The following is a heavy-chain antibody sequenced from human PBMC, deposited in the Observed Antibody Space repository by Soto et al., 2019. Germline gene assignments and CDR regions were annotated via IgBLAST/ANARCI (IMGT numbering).Heavy chain of an antibody. CDR3: ARWFGDPRPYYYYGMDV. Sequence: EVQLVESGGGLVQPGGSLRLSCAASGFTFSSYSMNWVRQAPGKGLEWVSYISSSSSTIYYADSVKGRFTISRDNAKNSLYLQMNSLRDEDTAVYYCARWFGDPRPYYYYGMDVWGQGTTVTVSS. D-gene: IGHD3-10*01. J-gene: IGHJ6*02. CDR1: GFTFSSYS. CDR2: ISSSSSTI. V-gene: IGHV3-48*02.